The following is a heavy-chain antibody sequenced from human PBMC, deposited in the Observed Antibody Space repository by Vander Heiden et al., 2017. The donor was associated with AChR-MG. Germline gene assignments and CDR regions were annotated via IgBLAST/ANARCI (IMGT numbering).Heavy chain of an antibody. Sequence: VQLVESGGGVVQPGRSLSLSCAASGFTFSSYGMHWVRQAPGKGLEWVAVISYDGSNKYYADSVKGRFTISRDNSKNTLYLQMNSLRAEDTAVYYCAKAMDYWGQGTLVTVSS. V-gene: IGHV3-30*18. CDR1: GFTFSSYG. J-gene: IGHJ4*02. CDR2: ISYDGSNK. CDR3: AKAMDY.